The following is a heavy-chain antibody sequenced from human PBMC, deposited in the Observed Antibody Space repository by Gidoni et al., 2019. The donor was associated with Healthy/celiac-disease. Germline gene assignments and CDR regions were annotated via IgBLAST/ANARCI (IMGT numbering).Heavy chain of an antibody. D-gene: IGHD2-8*01. Sequence: QLQLQESGPGLVKPSETLSLTCTVSGCSISSSSYYWGWIRQPPGKGLEWIGSIYYSGSTYYNTYLKSRVTISVDTSKNQFSLKLSSVTAADTAVYYCARHVLRDAFDIWGQGTMVTVSS. J-gene: IGHJ3*02. CDR3: ARHVLRDAFDI. V-gene: IGHV4-39*01. CDR2: IYYSGST. CDR1: GCSISSSSYY.